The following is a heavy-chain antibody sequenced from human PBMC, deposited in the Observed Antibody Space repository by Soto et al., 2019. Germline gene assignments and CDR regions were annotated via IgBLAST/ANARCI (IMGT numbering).Heavy chain of an antibody. CDR1: GGTFSSYV. V-gene: IGHV1-69*06. CDR3: ARDLGGCSGGSCRYNWFDP. Sequence: QVQLVQSGAEVKKPGSSVKVSCKASGGTFSSYVISWVRQAPGQGLEWMGGIIPMDGTVNYAQGFQDRVTIPADTFASTAYMELSSLRSDDTAVYYCARDLGGCSGGSCRYNWFDPWGQGTLVTVSS. J-gene: IGHJ5*02. CDR2: IIPMDGTV. D-gene: IGHD2-15*01.